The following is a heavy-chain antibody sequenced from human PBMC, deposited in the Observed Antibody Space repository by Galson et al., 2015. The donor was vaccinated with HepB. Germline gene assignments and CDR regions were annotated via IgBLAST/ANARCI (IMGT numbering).Heavy chain of an antibody. CDR3: ARDREDSGYDSDALDI. Sequence: SLRLSCAASGFTFNNYAMHWVRQAPGKGLEWVAVIRYDGSDKDSAESVKGRFTISRDNSKNTVYLQMDSLRAEDTAVYYCARDREDSGYDSDALDIWGQGTLVTVSS. CDR1: GFTFNNYA. CDR2: IRYDGSDK. D-gene: IGHD5-12*01. V-gene: IGHV3-33*08. J-gene: IGHJ3*02.